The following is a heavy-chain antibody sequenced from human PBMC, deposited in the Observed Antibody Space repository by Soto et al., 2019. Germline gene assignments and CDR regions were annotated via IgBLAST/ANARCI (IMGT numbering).Heavy chain of an antibody. D-gene: IGHD1-1*01. Sequence: ASVKVSCQASRGTFSSYAISWVRQAPGQGLEWMGGIIPIFGTANYAQKFQGRVPITADESTSTAYMELSRLRSDDTAVYDGARDTCRGNHAFDIWGQGTMVTVSS. J-gene: IGHJ3*02. CDR3: ARDTCRGNHAFDI. CDR2: IIPIFGTA. CDR1: RGTFSSYA. V-gene: IGHV1-69*13.